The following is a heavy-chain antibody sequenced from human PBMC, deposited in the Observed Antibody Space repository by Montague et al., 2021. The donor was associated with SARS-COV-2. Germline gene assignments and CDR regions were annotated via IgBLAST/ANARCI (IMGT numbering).Heavy chain of an antibody. V-gene: IGHV4-39*01. Sequence: SETLSLTCNVSGDSITNTRYYWGWIRQAPGRQLEWIGSVYNNGITYYNPSLRSRVLISIDTSKNQFSLRLSSVTASDTALYSCAEEEQYHFDYWGRGSLVSVSS. CDR1: GDSITNTRYY. CDR3: AEEEQYHFDY. J-gene: IGHJ4*02. D-gene: IGHD2-2*01. CDR2: VYNNGIT.